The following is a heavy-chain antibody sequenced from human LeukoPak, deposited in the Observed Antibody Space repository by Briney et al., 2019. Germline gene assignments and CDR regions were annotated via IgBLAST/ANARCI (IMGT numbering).Heavy chain of an antibody. J-gene: IGHJ4*02. Sequence: ASVKVSCKASGFTFTSYAISWVRQAPGQGLEWMGWISAYNGTTNYAQKLQGRVTMTTDTSKNTASMELRSLRSDDTAVYYCARDAGYYDCGWGSYPSYRGQGTPFTVSS. CDR3: ARDAGYYDCGWGSYPSY. V-gene: IGHV1-18*01. CDR1: GFTFTSYA. CDR2: ISAYNGTT. D-gene: IGHD3-16*02.